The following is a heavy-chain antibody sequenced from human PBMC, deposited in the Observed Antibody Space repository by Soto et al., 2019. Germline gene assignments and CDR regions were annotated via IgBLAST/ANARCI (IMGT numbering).Heavy chain of an antibody. CDR3: AKEGFAELLWGWFPP. CDR2: VSYDGSIK. J-gene: IGHJ5*02. Sequence: QVQLVESGGDVVQPGRSLRLSCAASGFTFSSYAMNWVRQAPGKGLEWVAVVSYDGSIKYYGDYVKGRFTISRYKSKNAVDLRVNNLIAEDTAVYYCAKEGFAELLWGWFPPWGQGTLGTVPS. CDR1: GFTFSSYA. V-gene: IGHV3-30-3*01. D-gene: IGHD3-10*01.